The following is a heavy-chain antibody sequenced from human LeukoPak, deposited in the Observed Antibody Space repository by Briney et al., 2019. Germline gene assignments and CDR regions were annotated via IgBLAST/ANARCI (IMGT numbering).Heavy chain of an antibody. Sequence: GGSLRLSRAASGFTFSSYWMNWARQAPGKGLEWVAVISYDGSNKYYADSVKGRFTISRDNSKNTLYLQMNSLRAEDTAVYYCAKDTSGPLDYYYGMDVWGQGTTVTVSS. CDR1: GFTFSSYW. CDR3: AKDTSGPLDYYYGMDV. D-gene: IGHD5-12*01. V-gene: IGHV3-30*18. J-gene: IGHJ6*02. CDR2: ISYDGSNK.